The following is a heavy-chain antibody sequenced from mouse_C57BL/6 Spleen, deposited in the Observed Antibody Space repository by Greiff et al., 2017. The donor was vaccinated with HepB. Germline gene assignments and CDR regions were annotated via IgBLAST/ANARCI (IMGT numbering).Heavy chain of an antibody. D-gene: IGHD2-3*01. CDR1: GYTFTDYY. CDR2: INPYNGGT. CDR3: ARDYAGYSYYFDY. V-gene: IGHV1-19*01. Sequence: EVKLQQSGPVLVKPGASVKMSCKASGYTFTDYYMNWVKQSHGKSLEWIGVINPYNGGTSYNQKFKGKATLTVDKSSSTAYMELNSLTSEDSAVYYCARDYAGYSYYFDYWGQGTTLTVSS. J-gene: IGHJ2*01.